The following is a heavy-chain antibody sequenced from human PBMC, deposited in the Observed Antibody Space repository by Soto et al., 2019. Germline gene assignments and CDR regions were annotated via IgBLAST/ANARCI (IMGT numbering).Heavy chain of an antibody. Sequence: SETLSLTCAVSGVSLSNPHWWAWVRQAPGKGLEWIGESDHSGTTNYNPSLNSRVTISLDKSKNQFSLKLTSVAAADTAVYYCARGKFYAFDFWGQGTMVT. J-gene: IGHJ3*01. D-gene: IGHD3-3*01. CDR2: SDHSGTT. CDR1: GVSLSNPHW. CDR3: ARGKFYAFDF. V-gene: IGHV4-4*02.